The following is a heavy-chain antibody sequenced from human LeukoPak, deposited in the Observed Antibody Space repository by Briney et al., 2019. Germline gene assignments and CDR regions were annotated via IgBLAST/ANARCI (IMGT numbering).Heavy chain of an antibody. CDR2: IYYSGST. V-gene: IGHV4-30-4*01. J-gene: IGHJ3*02. CDR1: GGSISSGDYY. Sequence: PSETLSLTCTVSGGSISSGDYYWSWIRQPPGKGLEWIGYIYYSGSTYHNPSLKSRVTISVDTSKNQFSLKLSSVTAADTAVYYCARDPYCGGDCYSSHDAFDIWGQGTMVTVSS. CDR3: ARDPYCGGDCYSSHDAFDI. D-gene: IGHD2-21*02.